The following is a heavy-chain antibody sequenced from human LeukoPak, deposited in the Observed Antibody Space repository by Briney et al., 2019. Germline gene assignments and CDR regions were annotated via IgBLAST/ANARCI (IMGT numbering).Heavy chain of an antibody. J-gene: IGHJ1*01. CDR2: ITNDGSST. CDR3: APQQGGHPAY. V-gene: IGHV3-74*01. CDR1: GLTFSSHW. D-gene: IGHD6-13*01. Sequence: PGGSLRLSCAASGLTFSSHWMHWVRQAPGKGLVWVSRITNDGSSTTYAVSVKGRFTISRDNAKNMLYLQVNSLRAEDTAVYSCAPQQGGHPAYWGQGPLVTVSS.